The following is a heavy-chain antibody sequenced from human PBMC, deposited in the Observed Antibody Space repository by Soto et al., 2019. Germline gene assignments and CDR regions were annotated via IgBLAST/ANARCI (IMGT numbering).Heavy chain of an antibody. CDR2: INPNSGGT. CDR3: ARDIRRYCSGGSCYPTPYNWFDP. CDR1: GYTFTGYY. D-gene: IGHD2-15*01. Sequence: QVQLVQSGAEVKKPGASVKVSCKASGYTFTGYYMHWVRQAPGQGLEWMGWINPNSGGTNYAQKFQGWVTMTRDTSISTAYMELSRLRSDDTAVYYCARDIRRYCSGGSCYPTPYNWFDPWGQGTLVTVSS. J-gene: IGHJ5*02. V-gene: IGHV1-2*04.